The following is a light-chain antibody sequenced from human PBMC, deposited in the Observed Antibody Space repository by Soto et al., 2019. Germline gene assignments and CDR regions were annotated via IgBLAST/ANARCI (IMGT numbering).Light chain of an antibody. Sequence: DIQMTQSPSSLSASVGDRVTITCRASQGVRNYLAWFQQKVGEAPKLLIYAATTLQTGVPSKFSGSGSGTDFTPTISSLQPEDFATYYCQQCGTYPLTFGPGTKVDIK. CDR3: QQCGTYPLT. CDR2: AAT. CDR1: QGVRNY. V-gene: IGKV1-16*02. J-gene: IGKJ3*01.